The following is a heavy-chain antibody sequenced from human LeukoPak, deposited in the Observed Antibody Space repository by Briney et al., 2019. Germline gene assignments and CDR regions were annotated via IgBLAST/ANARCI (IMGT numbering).Heavy chain of an antibody. CDR1: GGSLSSHY. D-gene: IGHD2-2*01. Sequence: SETLSLTCSVSGGSLSSHYWSWIRQPPGKGLELIGHIHDTRSTFYSPSLRGRVTISLDTSNNQFSLKLTSMTAADTAVYYCARFSSGCSTSSCYLTYWGQGTLVTVS. CDR3: ARFSSGCSTSSCYLTY. J-gene: IGHJ4*02. CDR2: IHDTRST. V-gene: IGHV4-59*11.